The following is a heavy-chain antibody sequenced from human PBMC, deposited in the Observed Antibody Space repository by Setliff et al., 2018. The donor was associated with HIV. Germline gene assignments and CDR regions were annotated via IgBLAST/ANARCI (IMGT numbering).Heavy chain of an antibody. CDR1: GGSISSSSYY. Sequence: SETLSLTCIVSGGSISSSSYYWGWIRQPPGKGLEWIGNIYYSGSTYYNPSLKSRVTISVDTSKNQFSLKLSSVTAADTAIYYCARRAAAGQFDYWGQGTLVTVSS. J-gene: IGHJ4*02. CDR2: IYYSGST. V-gene: IGHV4-39*07. D-gene: IGHD6-13*01. CDR3: ARRAAAGQFDY.